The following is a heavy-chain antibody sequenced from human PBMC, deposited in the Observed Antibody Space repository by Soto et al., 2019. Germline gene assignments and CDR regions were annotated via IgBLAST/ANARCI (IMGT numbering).Heavy chain of an antibody. V-gene: IGHV4-31*01. CDR2: IYYSGST. D-gene: IGHD4-4*01. CDR3: ARDVSPMMAATVNNPYDYYGMDV. CDR1: GGSISSGGYY. J-gene: IGHJ6*02. Sequence: QVQLQESGPGLVKPSQTLSLTCTVSGGSISSGGYYWSWIRQHPGKGLEWIGYIYYSGSTYYNPSLKSLVTIAVDTSKNQFSLKLSSVTAADTAVYYCARDVSPMMAATVNNPYDYYGMDVCGQGTTVTVSS.